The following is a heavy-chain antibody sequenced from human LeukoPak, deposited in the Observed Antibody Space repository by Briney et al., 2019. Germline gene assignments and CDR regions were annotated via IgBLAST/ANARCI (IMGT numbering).Heavy chain of an antibody. J-gene: IGHJ4*02. D-gene: IGHD5-18*01. V-gene: IGHV4-34*01. CDR1: GGSFSGYY. CDR2: IYYSAST. Sequence: SETLSLTCAVYGGSFSGYYWSWIRQPPGKGLEWIGSIYYSASTYYNPSLKSRVTISVDTSKNQFSLKLSSVTAADTAVYYCARHLRRGYSYGYVSFDYWGQGTLVTVSS. CDR3: ARHLRRGYSYGYVSFDY.